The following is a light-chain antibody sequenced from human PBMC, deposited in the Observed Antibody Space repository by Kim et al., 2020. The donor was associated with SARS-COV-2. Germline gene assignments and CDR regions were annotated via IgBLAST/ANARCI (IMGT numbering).Light chain of an antibody. Sequence: PSVGDSVTIACRASQSISSYLNWYQQKPGKAPKVLIYGASTLQSGVPSRFSGSGSGTDFTLTISSLQPEDFATYYCQQSYSIPITFGQGTRLEIK. CDR2: GAS. J-gene: IGKJ5*01. V-gene: IGKV1-39*01. CDR3: QQSYSIPIT. CDR1: QSISSY.